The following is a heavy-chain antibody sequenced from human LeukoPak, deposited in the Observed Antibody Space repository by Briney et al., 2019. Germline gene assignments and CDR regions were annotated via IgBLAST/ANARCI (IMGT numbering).Heavy chain of an antibody. J-gene: IGHJ6*02. Sequence: ASVKVSCKASGGTFSSYAISWVRQAPGQGLEWMGGIIPIFGTANYAQKFQGRVTITADESTSTAYMELSSLRSEDTAVYYCARPWTDYDFWSGCPERYDYYYGMDVWGQGTTVTVSS. CDR2: IIPIFGTA. CDR1: GGTFSSYA. V-gene: IGHV1-69*13. CDR3: ARPWTDYDFWSGCPERYDYYYGMDV. D-gene: IGHD3-3*01.